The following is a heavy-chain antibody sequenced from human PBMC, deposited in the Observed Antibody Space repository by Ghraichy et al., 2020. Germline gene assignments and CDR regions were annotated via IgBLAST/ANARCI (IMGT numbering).Heavy chain of an antibody. J-gene: IGHJ5*02. D-gene: IGHD2-21*02. Sequence: SCTVSGDSVSSAASHWSWIRRSPGKGLEWIGYFYSIGGTNYNPSLKRRISMSVDTSKNQFSLKLSSVTAADTAVYYCARSMVTRLDPWGQGTPVIVSS. V-gene: IGHV4-61*08. CDR2: FYSIGGT. CDR3: ARSMVTRLDP. CDR1: GDSVSSAASH.